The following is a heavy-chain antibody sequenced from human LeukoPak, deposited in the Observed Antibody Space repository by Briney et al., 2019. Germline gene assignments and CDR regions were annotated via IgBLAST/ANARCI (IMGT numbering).Heavy chain of an antibody. CDR1: GFTFSSYA. J-gene: IGHJ4*02. CDR2: ISSSGGST. D-gene: IGHD3-3*01. Sequence: GGSLRLSCAASGFTFSSYAMSWVRQAPGKGLEWVSAISSSGGSTYYADSVKGRFTISRDNSNNKLYLQMNSLRAEDTAVYYCAKVGDFWSAYFDYWGQGTLVTVSS. V-gene: IGHV3-23*01. CDR3: AKVGDFWSAYFDY.